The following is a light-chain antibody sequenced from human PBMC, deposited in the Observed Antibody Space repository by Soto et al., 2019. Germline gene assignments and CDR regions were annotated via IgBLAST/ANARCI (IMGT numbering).Light chain of an antibody. J-gene: IGKJ2*01. V-gene: IGKV3-20*01. CDR1: QSVSSSY. CDR2: GAS. CDR3: QQYGSSPLYT. Sequence: EIVLTQSPGTLSLSPGERATLSCRASQSVSSSYLAWYQQNTGQAPRLLIYGASSRATGIPDRFSGSGSGTDVALTISRLEPEDFAVYYGQQYGSSPLYTFGQGTKLEIK.